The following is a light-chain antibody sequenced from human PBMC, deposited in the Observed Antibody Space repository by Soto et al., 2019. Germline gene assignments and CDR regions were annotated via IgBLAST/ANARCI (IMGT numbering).Light chain of an antibody. V-gene: IGKV1-9*01. CDR1: QGISSY. CDR3: QQLNSYPRT. CDR2: AAS. Sequence: DIQLTQSPSFLSASVGDRVTITCRASQGISSYLAWYQQKPGKAPKLLIYAASTLQSGVPSRFSGSGSGTEFTLTISSLQPADFATYSCQQLNSYPRTFGQGTKVEIK. J-gene: IGKJ1*01.